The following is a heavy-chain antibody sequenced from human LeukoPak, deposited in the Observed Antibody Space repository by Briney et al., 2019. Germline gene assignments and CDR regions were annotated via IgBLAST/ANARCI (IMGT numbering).Heavy chain of an antibody. V-gene: IGHV4-39*07. Sequence: SETLSLTCAVSGDSISSSPYYWVWIRQPPGKGLEWIGGVFYSGTTYYNPSLKSRVTISVDTSKNQFSLKLSSVTAADTAVYYCAGLQNSSGWYNVDYWGQGTLVTVSS. CDR2: VFYSGTT. J-gene: IGHJ4*02. CDR3: AGLQNSSGWYNVDY. CDR1: GDSISSSPYY. D-gene: IGHD6-19*01.